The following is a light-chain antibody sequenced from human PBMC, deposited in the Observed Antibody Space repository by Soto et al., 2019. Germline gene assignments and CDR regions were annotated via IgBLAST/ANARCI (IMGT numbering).Light chain of an antibody. Sequence: QAVVTQPASVSGSPGQSITISCTGTSNDVGRYNYASWYQQHPGKAPKLMIYEVSNRPSGVSNRFSGSKSGNTASLTISGLQPEDEADYYCSSYTSSGALYVFGTGTKVTVL. CDR3: SSYTSSGALYV. CDR1: SNDVGRYNY. CDR2: EVS. V-gene: IGLV2-14*01. J-gene: IGLJ1*01.